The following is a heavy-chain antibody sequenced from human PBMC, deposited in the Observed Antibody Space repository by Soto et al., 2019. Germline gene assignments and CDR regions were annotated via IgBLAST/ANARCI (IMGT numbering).Heavy chain of an antibody. J-gene: IGHJ6*02. V-gene: IGHV1-3*01. CDR3: ARDLGHYYYYGMDV. Sequence: ASVKVSCKASGYTFTSYAMHWVRQAPGQRLEWMGWINAGNGNTKYSQKFQGRVTITRDTSASTAYMELSSLRSEDTAVYYCARDLGHYYYYGMDVWGQGTTVTVSS. CDR2: INAGNGNT. CDR1: GYTFTSYA.